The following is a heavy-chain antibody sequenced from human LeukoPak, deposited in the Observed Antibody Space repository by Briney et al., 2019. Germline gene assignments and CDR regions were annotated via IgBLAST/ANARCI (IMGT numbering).Heavy chain of an antibody. CDR2: IYYSGST. J-gene: IGHJ4*02. V-gene: IGHV4-39*01. Sequence: SETLSLTCTVSGGSLSSSSYYWGWIRQPPGKGLEWIGSIYYSGSTYYNPSLKSRVTISVDTSKNQFSLKLSSVTAADTAVYYCARPLVGATSYFDYWGQGTLATVSS. CDR3: ARPLVGATSYFDY. D-gene: IGHD1-26*01. CDR1: GGSLSSSSYY.